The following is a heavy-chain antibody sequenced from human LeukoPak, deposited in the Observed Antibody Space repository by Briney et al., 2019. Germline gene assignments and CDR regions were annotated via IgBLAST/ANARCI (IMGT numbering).Heavy chain of an antibody. Sequence: SETLSLTCTVSGGSISSSSYYWGWIRQPPGKGLEWIGSIYYSGSTYYNPSLKSRVTISVDTSKNQFSLKLSSVTAADTAVYYCAREINLDYWGQGTLVTVSS. CDR3: AREINLDY. V-gene: IGHV4-39*07. D-gene: IGHD1-14*01. CDR2: IYYSGST. J-gene: IGHJ4*02. CDR1: GGSISSSSYY.